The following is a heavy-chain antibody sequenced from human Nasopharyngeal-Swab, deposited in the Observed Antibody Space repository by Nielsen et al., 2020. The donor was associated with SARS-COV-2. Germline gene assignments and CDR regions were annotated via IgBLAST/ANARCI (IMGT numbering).Heavy chain of an antibody. J-gene: IGHJ4*02. CDR2: IYYSGST. V-gene: IGHV4-59*08. CDR1: GGSISSYY. D-gene: IGHD4-17*01. CDR3: ASVSGMTTVTTRFDY. Sequence: SETLSLTCTVSGGSISSYYWSWIRQPPGKGLVWIGYIYYSGSTNYNPSLKSRVTISVDTSKNQFSLKLSSVTAADTAVYYCASVSGMTTVTTRFDYWGQGTLVTVSS.